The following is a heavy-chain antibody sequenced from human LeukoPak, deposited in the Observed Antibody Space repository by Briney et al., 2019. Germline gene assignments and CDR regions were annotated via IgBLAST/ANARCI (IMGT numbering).Heavy chain of an antibody. J-gene: IGHJ6*03. CDR3: ARGRQDVTMIVVVMTAVSYYLDV. CDR2: MNPSGST. Sequence: SETLSLTCAVYGGSFSGYYWTWIRQTPEKGLEWIGEMNPSGSTNYNPSLRSRVTISVDTSKNQFSLELSSVTAADTAVYYCARGRQDVTMIVVVMTAVSYYLDVWGKGTTVTVS. V-gene: IGHV4-34*01. D-gene: IGHD3-22*01. CDR1: GGSFSGYY.